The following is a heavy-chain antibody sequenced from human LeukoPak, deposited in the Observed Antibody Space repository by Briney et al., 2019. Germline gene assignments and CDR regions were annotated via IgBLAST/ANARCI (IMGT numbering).Heavy chain of an antibody. J-gene: IGHJ2*01. CDR3: ARRGSSAYYWYFDL. CDR1: GFSISSSNYY. V-gene: IGHV4-39*01. CDR2: ISYSGST. D-gene: IGHD3-22*01. Sequence: SETLSLTCTVSGFSISSSNYYWGWIRQPPGKGLEWIGSISYSGSTYYTPSLKSRVTISVDTSKNQFSLKLSSVTATDTAVYYWARRGSSAYYWYFDLWGRGTLVTVSS.